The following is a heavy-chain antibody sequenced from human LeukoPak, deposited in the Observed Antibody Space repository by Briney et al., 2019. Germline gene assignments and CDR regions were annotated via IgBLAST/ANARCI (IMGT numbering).Heavy chain of an antibody. CDR3: AKGRPYGDYVSDFDY. Sequence: GGSPRLSCAASGFTFNSYVMSWVRQTPGKGLEWVSYISTRGGSTYYADSVKGRFTISRDNSKNTLNLQMNSLRAEDTAVYYCAKGRPYGDYVSDFDYWGQGTLVTVSS. CDR2: ISTRGGST. CDR1: GFTFNSYV. J-gene: IGHJ4*02. V-gene: IGHV3-23*01. D-gene: IGHD4-17*01.